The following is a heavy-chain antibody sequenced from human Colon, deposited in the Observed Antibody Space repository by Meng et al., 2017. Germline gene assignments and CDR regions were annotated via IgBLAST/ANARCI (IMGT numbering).Heavy chain of an antibody. J-gene: IGHJ4*02. CDR1: GASISSATF. CDR2: SYYGGST. D-gene: IGHD6-19*01. V-gene: IGHV4-4*02. CDR3: ASSSGRWRLDS. Sequence: QLHLQESGSGLVKPSGTLSLTCAVSGASISSATFWTWVRQTPGKGLEWIGESYYGGSTSYNPSLSSRATISLDKSKNQFSLQLDSVTAADTATYYCASSSGRWRLDSWGQGTLVTVSS.